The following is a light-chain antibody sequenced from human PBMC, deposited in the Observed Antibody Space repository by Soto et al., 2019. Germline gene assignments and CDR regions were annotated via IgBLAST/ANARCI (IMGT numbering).Light chain of an antibody. CDR1: KSVSSN. CDR3: QQNNNWPPYT. Sequence: DTVMTQSPATLSVSPGERATLSCRASKSVSSNLARYQQKPGQAPRLLIYGASTRATGIPARFSGSGSGTEFTLTVSSLQSEDFAVYYCQQNNNWPPYTFGQGTKLEIK. J-gene: IGKJ2*01. CDR2: GAS. V-gene: IGKV3-15*01.